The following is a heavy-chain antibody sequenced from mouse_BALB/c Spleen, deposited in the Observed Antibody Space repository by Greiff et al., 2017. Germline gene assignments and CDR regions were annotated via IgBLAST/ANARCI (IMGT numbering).Heavy chain of an antibody. Sequence: EVKLMESGGGLVKPGGSLKLSCAASGFTFSSYAMSWVRQTPEKRLEWVASISSGGSTYYPDSVKGRFTISRDNARNILYLQMSSLRSEDTAMYYCARDWGFAYWGQGTLVTVSA. V-gene: IGHV5-6-5*01. D-gene: IGHD4-1*01. CDR1: GFTFSSYA. CDR2: ISSGGST. CDR3: ARDWGFAY. J-gene: IGHJ3*01.